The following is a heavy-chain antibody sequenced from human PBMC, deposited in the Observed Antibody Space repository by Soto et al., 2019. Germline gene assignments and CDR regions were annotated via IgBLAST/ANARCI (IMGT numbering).Heavy chain of an antibody. CDR2: ISGSGGST. CDR3: AKDRGYCSGGSCQPGPFDY. D-gene: IGHD2-15*01. J-gene: IGHJ4*02. V-gene: IGHV3-23*01. CDR1: GFTFSIYA. Sequence: GGSLGLSCAASGFTFSIYAMTWVRQAPGKGLEWVSAISGSGGSTYYADSVKGRFTISRDNSKNTLYLQMNSLRAEDTAVYYCAKDRGYCSGGSCQPGPFDYRGQGTLVTVSS.